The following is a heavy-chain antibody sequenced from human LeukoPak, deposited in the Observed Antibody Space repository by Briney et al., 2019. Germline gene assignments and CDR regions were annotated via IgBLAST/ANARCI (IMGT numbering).Heavy chain of an antibody. D-gene: IGHD3-3*01. CDR3: ARGHLKLEP. CDR1: GFTFSSYW. J-gene: IGHJ5*02. V-gene: IGHV3-7*01. Sequence: GGSLRLSCAVSGFTFSSYWMSWVRQAPGKGLEWVANIKPDGSDKYHVDSVKGRFIISRDNAKNSLFLQMNSLRVEDTAVYYCARGHLKLEPWGQGTLVTVSS. CDR2: IKPDGSDK.